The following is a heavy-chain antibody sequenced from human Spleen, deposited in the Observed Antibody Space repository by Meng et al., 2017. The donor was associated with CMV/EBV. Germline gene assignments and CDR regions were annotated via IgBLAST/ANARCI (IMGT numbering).Heavy chain of an antibody. CDR3: ARDLFPRAVADPLLA. J-gene: IGHJ5*02. D-gene: IGHD2-21*01. CDR2: IKQDGSEK. Sequence: GESLKISCAASGFTFSSYWMSWVRQAPGKGLEWVANIKQDGSEKYYVDSVKGRFTISRDNAKNSPYLQMNSLRAEDTAVYYCARDLFPRAVADPLLAWGQGTLVTVSS. V-gene: IGHV3-7*01. CDR1: GFTFSSYW.